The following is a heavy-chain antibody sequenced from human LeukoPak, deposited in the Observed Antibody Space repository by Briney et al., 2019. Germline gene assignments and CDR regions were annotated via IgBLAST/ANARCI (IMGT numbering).Heavy chain of an antibody. CDR3: ARPYYYDSRIDP. J-gene: IGHJ5*02. V-gene: IGHV4-30-4*01. CDR2: MYYSGST. CDR1: GGSISSGDYY. D-gene: IGHD3-22*01. Sequence: SETLSLTCTVSGGSISSGDYYWSWIRQPPGKGLEWIAYMYYSGSTYYNPSLKSRVTMSADTSKNQLSLKPSSVTAADTAVYYCARPYYYDSRIDPWGQGIMVTVSS.